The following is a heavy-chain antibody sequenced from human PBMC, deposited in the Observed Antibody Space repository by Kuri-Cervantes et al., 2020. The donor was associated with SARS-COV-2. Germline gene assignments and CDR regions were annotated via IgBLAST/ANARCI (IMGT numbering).Heavy chain of an antibody. CDR3: ARSEEGRMGRFDP. J-gene: IGHJ5*02. Sequence: GGSLRLSCAASGFTFSSYSMNWVRQAPGKGLEWVSSISSSSSYIYYADSVKGRFTISRDNAKNSLYLQMNSLRAEDTAVYYCARSEEGRMGRFDPWDQGTLVTVSS. CDR1: GFTFSSYS. CDR2: ISSSSSYI. D-gene: IGHD2-15*01. V-gene: IGHV3-21*01.